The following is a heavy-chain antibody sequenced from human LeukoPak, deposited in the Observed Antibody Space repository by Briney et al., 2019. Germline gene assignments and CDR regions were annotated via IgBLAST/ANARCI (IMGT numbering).Heavy chain of an antibody. CDR2: ISSSSSYI. D-gene: IGHD4-11*01. CDR3: ARAYSNDYYYYMDV. J-gene: IGHJ6*03. V-gene: IGHV3-21*01. Sequence: GGSLRLSCAASGFTFSSYSMNWVRQAQGKGLEWVSSISSSSSYIYYADSVKGRFTISRDNAKNSLYLQMNSLRAEDTAVYYCARAYSNDYYYYMDVWGKGTTVTVSS. CDR1: GFTFSSYS.